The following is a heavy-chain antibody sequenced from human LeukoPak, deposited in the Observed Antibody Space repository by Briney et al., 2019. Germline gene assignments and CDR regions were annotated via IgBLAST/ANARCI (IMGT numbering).Heavy chain of an antibody. Sequence: SETLSLTCVVSGDSISSGGYSWSWIRQTPGKGLEWIAYIHDSGSTYNNPSLKSRLSISIDTSKNQFSLKLNSVSAADTAVYYCARVLAAAGNNWFDPWGQGTLVTVSS. J-gene: IGHJ5*02. CDR2: IHDSGST. V-gene: IGHV4-30-4*07. CDR3: ARVLAAAGNNWFDP. CDR1: GDSISSGGYS. D-gene: IGHD6-13*01.